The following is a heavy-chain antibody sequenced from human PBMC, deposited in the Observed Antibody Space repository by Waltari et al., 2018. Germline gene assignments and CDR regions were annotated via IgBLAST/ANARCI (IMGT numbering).Heavy chain of an antibody. J-gene: IGHJ4*02. CDR1: GGSFSGYY. CDR2: INQSGST. D-gene: IGHD6-13*01. Sequence: QVQLQQWGAGLLKPSETLSLTCAVYGGSFSGYYWSWIRQPPGKGLEWIGEINQSGSTNYNPSLKSRVTISVDTSKNQFSLKLSSVTAADTAVYYCARKPRSWYPYYFDYWGQGTLVTVSS. V-gene: IGHV4-34*01. CDR3: ARKPRSWYPYYFDY.